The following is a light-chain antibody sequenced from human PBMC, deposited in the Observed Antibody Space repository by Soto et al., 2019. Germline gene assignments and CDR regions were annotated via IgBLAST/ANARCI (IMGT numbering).Light chain of an antibody. CDR1: SSDVGGYNY. V-gene: IGLV2-14*01. CDR2: EVS. CDR3: SSYTSSRTLV. Sequence: QSALTQPASVSGSPGQSITISCTGTSSDVGGYNYVSWYQHHPGKAPKLMIYEVSYRPSGVSNRFSGSKSGNTASLIISGLQAEDEADYYCSSYTSSRTLVFGTGTQLTVL. J-gene: IGLJ1*01.